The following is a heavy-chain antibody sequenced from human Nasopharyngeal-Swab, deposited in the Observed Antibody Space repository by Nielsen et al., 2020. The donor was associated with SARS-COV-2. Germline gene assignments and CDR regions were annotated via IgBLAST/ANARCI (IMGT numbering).Heavy chain of an antibody. CDR1: GGSISSSSYY. CDR3: ARLLWFGEGYYFDY. Sequence: SETLSPTCTVSGGSISSSSYYWGWIRQPPGKGLEWIGSIYYSGSTYYNPSLKSRVTISVDTSKNQFSLKLSSVTAADTAVYYCARLLWFGEGYYFDYWGQGTLVTVSS. CDR2: IYYSGST. V-gene: IGHV4-39*01. J-gene: IGHJ4*02. D-gene: IGHD3-10*01.